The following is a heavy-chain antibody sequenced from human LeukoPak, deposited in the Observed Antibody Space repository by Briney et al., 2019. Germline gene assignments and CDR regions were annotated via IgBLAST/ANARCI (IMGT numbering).Heavy chain of an antibody. CDR2: INDNGGRT. J-gene: IGHJ4*02. V-gene: IGHV3-64D*09. CDR3: VKDVGGSYAFDY. Sequence: GGSLRLSCSASRFTFSSYVMYWVRQAPGKGLEYVSGINDNGGRTHYGDSVKGRFSISRDNSKNTLHLQMSTLRAEDTALYYCVKDVGGSYAFDYWGQGSLVTVAS. CDR1: RFTFSSYV. D-gene: IGHD1-26*01.